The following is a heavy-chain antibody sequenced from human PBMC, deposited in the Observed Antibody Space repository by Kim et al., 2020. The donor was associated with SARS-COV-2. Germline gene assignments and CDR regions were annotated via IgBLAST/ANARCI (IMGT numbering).Heavy chain of an antibody. J-gene: IGHJ3*02. CDR3: ARVILITVDGVVIFDAIDI. Sequence: GRFTLSRDNAKNSLYLQMNSLRAEDTAVYYCARVILITVDGVVIFDAIDIWGQGTTVTVSS. V-gene: IGHV3-11*01. D-gene: IGHD3-3*01.